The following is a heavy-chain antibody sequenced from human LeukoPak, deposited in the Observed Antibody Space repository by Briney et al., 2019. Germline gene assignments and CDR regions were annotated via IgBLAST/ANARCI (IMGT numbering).Heavy chain of an antibody. CDR2: IYYSGST. J-gene: IGHJ4*02. CDR3: ARDRPGGSSLDY. Sequence: SETLSLTCTVAGGSISNSRYYWGWIRQPPGEGLAWIGSIYYSGSTYYNPSLKSRVTISVDTSKNQFSLKLSSVTTADTAVYYCARDRPGGSSLDYWGQGILVTVSS. V-gene: IGHV4-39*07. CDR1: GGSISNSRYY. D-gene: IGHD6-13*01.